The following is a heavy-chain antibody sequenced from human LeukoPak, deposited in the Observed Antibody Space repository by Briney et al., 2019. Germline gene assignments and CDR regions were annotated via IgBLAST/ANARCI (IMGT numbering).Heavy chain of an antibody. CDR1: GLTHHGYA. CDR3: AKQPYNYYYLDV. V-gene: IGHV3-23*01. CDR2: IFGDSSKT. D-gene: IGHD1-14*01. J-gene: IGHJ6*03. Sequence: GGSLRLSCALSGLTHHGYAMTWVRQAPGKGLEWVSTIFGDSSKTYYADSVKGRFTISRDNSRYMLFLHMNSLRAEDTAIYYCAKQPYNYYYLDVWGKGTTVTVPS.